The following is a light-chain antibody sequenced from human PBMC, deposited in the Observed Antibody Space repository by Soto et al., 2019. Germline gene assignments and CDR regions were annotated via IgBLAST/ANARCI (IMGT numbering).Light chain of an antibody. Sequence: GDSVTITCRASQNIRNWLAWYQQQPGKAPNPLIYDASSLKSGVPARFSGSGSGTEFTLTISSLQPDDSASYCCQQSYSSWATFGGGTKVDIK. V-gene: IGKV1-5*01. CDR2: DAS. CDR1: QNIRNW. CDR3: QQSYSSWAT. J-gene: IGKJ4*01.